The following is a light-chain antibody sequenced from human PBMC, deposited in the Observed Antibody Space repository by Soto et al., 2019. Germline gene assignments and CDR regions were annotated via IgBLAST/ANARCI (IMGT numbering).Light chain of an antibody. CDR3: QQYVSSPWA. Sequence: IVLAQSPGTLSLSPGERATLSCRSSQSGTNSFLAWYQQQPGQAPRLXIYGASRRATGIPDRFAGSGSGTDFTLTISRLEPEDFAVYYCQQYVSSPWAFGQGTKVDIK. V-gene: IGKV3-20*01. J-gene: IGKJ1*01. CDR1: QSGTNSF. CDR2: GAS.